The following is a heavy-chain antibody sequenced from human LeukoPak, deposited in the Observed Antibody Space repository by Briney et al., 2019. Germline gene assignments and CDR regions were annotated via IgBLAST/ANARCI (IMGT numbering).Heavy chain of an antibody. CDR2: ISYDGSNK. CDR3: ARDGTYFTMILGY. CDR1: GFTFSSYA. J-gene: IGHJ4*02. D-gene: IGHD3-22*01. Sequence: RSLRLSCAASGFTFSSYAMHWVRQAPGKGLEWVAVISYDGSNKYYADSEKGRFTISRDNSKNTLYLQMNSLRAEDTAVYYCARDGTYFTMILGYWGQGTLVTVSS. V-gene: IGHV3-30*01.